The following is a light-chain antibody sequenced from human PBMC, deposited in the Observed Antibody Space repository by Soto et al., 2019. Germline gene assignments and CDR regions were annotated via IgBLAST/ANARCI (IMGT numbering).Light chain of an antibody. CDR1: ETIIDY. CDR3: QQSFSAPRT. J-gene: IGKJ2*01. V-gene: IGKV1-39*01. Sequence: DIPMSQSPSSLSASVGDSVTITCRASETIIDYLNWYQQLPGEAPKLLIFSPSSLHSGVSSRFRGSGSGTHFTLTISSLQPEDFATYFCQQSFSAPRTCGQGTKLQVK. CDR2: SPS.